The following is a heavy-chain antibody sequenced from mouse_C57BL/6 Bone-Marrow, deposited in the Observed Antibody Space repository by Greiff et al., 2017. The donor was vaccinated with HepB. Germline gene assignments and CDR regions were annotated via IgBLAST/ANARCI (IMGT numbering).Heavy chain of an antibody. V-gene: IGHV1-42*01. Sequence: VQLKQSGPELVKPGASVKISCKASGYSFTGYYMNWVKQSPEKSLEWIGEINPSTGGTTYNQKFKAKAILTVDKSSSTAYMQLKSLTSEDSAVYYCARWRWDWYFDVWGTGTTVTVSS. CDR2: INPSTGGT. CDR3: ARWRWDWYFDV. CDR1: GYSFTGYY. J-gene: IGHJ1*03. D-gene: IGHD1-1*02.